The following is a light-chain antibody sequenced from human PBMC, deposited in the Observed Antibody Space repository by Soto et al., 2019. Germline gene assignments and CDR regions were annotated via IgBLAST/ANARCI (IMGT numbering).Light chain of an antibody. CDR1: TSNIGENT. V-gene: IGLV1-44*01. CDR3: AAWDGSLNGHV. CDR2: ITD. J-gene: IGLJ1*01. Sequence: QSVLTQPPSASGTPGQRVTISCSGSTSNIGENTVTWYQQLPGTAPKVVIYITDKRPSGVPDRFSGSKSGTSASLAISGLQSEDEADYYCAAWDGSLNGHVFGTGTKVTVL.